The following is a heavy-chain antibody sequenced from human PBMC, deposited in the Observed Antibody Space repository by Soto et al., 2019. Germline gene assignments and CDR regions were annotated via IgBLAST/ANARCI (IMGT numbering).Heavy chain of an antibody. Sequence: QVQLVQSGAEVKKPGASVKVSCKASGYTFTTYGISWVRQAPGQGLEWMGWISAYSGNTNFAQKFRGRLSMTTDTSTSTVYMELGPLTSDDTAVYYCARHAGSSCSITICDSSLGHNWFDPWGQGTLVTVSS. CDR2: ISAYSGNT. D-gene: IGHD2-2*01. J-gene: IGHJ5*02. CDR3: ARHAGSSCSITICDSSLGHNWFDP. CDR1: GYTFTTYG. V-gene: IGHV1-18*01.